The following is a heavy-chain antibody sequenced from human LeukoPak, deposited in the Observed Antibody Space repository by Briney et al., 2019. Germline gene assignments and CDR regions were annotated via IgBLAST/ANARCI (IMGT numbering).Heavy chain of an antibody. Sequence: ASVKVSCTVSGYTLTELSMHWVRQAPGKGLEWMGGFDPEDGETIYAQKFQGRVTMTEDTSTDTAYMELSSLRSEDTAVYYCATVGYSGYDWEVFYFDYWGQGTLVTVSS. CDR2: FDPEDGET. CDR3: ATVGYSGYDWEVFYFDY. V-gene: IGHV1-24*01. D-gene: IGHD5-12*01. J-gene: IGHJ4*02. CDR1: GYTLTELS.